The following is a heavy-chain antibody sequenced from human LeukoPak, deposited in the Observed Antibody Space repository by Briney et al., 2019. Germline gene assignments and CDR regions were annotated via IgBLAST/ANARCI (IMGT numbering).Heavy chain of an antibody. CDR3: ARELPTYGGHTGEFDY. J-gene: IGHJ4*02. CDR2: IYYSGST. CDR1: GGSISSYY. Sequence: PSETLSLTCTVSGGSISSYYWSWIRQPPGKGLEWIGYIYYSGSTNYNPSLKSRVTISVDTSKNQFSLKLSSVTAADTAVYYCARELPTYGGHTGEFDYWGQGTLVTVSS. D-gene: IGHD4-23*01. V-gene: IGHV4-59*01.